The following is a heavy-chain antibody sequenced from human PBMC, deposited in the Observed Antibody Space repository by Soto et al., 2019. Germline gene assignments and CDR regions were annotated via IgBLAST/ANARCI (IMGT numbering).Heavy chain of an antibody. CDR2: ISPFDGNT. CDR1: AYTFTNYG. D-gene: IGHD3-22*01. CDR3: AREVKHHHSSGYPFTGPSLLRYFYYRD. J-gene: IGHJ6*03. Sequence: ASVKVSCKTSAYTFTNYGISWVRQAPGQGLEWMGWISPFDGNTNYAQNLQGRVTLTTDTSTSTAYMEVRSLRSDDTAVYFCAREVKHHHSSGYPFTGPSLLRYFYYRD. V-gene: IGHV1-18*01.